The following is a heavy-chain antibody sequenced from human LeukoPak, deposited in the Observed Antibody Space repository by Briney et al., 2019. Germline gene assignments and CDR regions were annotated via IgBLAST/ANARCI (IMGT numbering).Heavy chain of an antibody. CDR3: ARGLTRRSWFDP. J-gene: IGHJ5*02. CDR2: INHSGST. CDR1: GGSFSGYY. V-gene: IGHV4-34*01. Sequence: SETLSLTCAVYGGSFSGYYWSWIRQPPGKGLEWIGEINHSGSTNYNPSLKSRVTISVDTSKNQFSLKLSSVTAADTAAYYCARGLTRRSWFDPWGQGTLVTVSS.